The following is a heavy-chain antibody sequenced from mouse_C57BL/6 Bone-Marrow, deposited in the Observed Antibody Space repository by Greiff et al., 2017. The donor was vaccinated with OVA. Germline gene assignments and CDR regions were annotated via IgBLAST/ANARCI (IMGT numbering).Heavy chain of an antibody. Sequence: QVQLQQSGAELARPGASVKLSCKASGYTFTSYGISWVKQRTGQGLEWIGEIYPRSGNTYYNEKFKGKATLTADKSSSTAYMEIRSLTSEDSAVYFCARTGTPYCYFDVWGTGTTVTVSS. D-gene: IGHD4-1*01. CDR3: ARTGTPYCYFDV. CDR1: GYTFTSYG. V-gene: IGHV1-81*01. J-gene: IGHJ1*03. CDR2: IYPRSGNT.